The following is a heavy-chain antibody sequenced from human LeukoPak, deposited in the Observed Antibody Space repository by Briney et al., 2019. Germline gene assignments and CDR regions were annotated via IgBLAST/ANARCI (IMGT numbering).Heavy chain of an antibody. D-gene: IGHD3-10*01. CDR2: INHSGST. CDR3: ARGQLGSGMDDP. CDR1: GGSFSGYY. V-gene: IGHV4-34*01. Sequence: KPSETLSLTCAVYGGSFSGYYWSWIRQPPGKGLEWIGEINHSGSTNYNPSLKSRVTISVDTSKNQFSLRLTSVTPADTAVYYCARGQLGSGMDDPWGQGTLVTVSS. J-gene: IGHJ5*02.